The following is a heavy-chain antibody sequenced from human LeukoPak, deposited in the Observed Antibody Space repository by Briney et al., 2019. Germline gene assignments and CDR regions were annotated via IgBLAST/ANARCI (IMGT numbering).Heavy chain of an antibody. D-gene: IGHD2-8*01. CDR1: GFTFSTYW. V-gene: IGHV3-21*01. CDR3: ARTPYCTNGVCYNRYYFDY. J-gene: IGHJ4*02. CDR2: ISSSSSDI. Sequence: GGSLRLSCAASGFTFSTYWMSWVRQAPGKGLEWVSSISSSSSDIYYADSVKGRFTISRDNAKNSLYLQMNSLRAEDTAVYYCARTPYCTNGVCYNRYYFDYWGQGTLVTVSS.